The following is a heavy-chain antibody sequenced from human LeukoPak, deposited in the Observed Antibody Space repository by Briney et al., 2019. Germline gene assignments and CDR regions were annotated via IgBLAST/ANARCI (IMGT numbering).Heavy chain of an antibody. J-gene: IGHJ4*02. D-gene: IGHD3-22*01. V-gene: IGHV1-69*04. CDR2: IIPILGIA. CDR1: GGTFSSYA. Sequence: SVKVSCKASGGTFSSYAISWVRQAPGQGVEWMGRIIPILGIANYAQKFQGRVTITADKSTSTAYMELSSLRSEDTAVYYCARIPYYYDSSGYPAWRQGTLVTVSS. CDR3: ARIPYYYDSSGYPA.